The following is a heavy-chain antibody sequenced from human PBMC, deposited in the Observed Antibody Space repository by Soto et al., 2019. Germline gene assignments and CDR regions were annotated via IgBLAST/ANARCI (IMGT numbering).Heavy chain of an antibody. J-gene: IGHJ6*02. CDR3: ARGHSSGWEYYYYYYGMDV. CDR2: MNPNSGNT. V-gene: IGHV1-8*01. D-gene: IGHD6-19*01. Sequence: ASVTVSCQASGYTFTSYDINWVRQATGQGLEWMGWMNPNSGNTGYAQKFQGRVTMTRNTSISTAYMELSSLRSEDTAVYYCARGHSSGWEYYYYYYGMDVWGQGTTVTVSS. CDR1: GYTFTSYD.